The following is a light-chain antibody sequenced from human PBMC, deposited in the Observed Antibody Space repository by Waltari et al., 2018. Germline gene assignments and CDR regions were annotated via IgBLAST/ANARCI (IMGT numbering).Light chain of an antibody. J-gene: IGKJ2*01. CDR1: QSISNY. CDR3: QQYNTYSS. Sequence: DIQMTRSPSSLSASVGDRVTLTCRASQSISNYLAWYQQKPGRAPILLIYKASTLKSGVPSRFSGSGSGTQFTLTISSLQPPDFATYYCQQYNTYSSFGQGTKLEIK. CDR2: KAS. V-gene: IGKV1-5*03.